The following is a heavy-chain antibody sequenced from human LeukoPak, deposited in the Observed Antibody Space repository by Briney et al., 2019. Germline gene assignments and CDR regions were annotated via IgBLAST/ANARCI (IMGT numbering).Heavy chain of an antibody. Sequence: GGSLRLSCAASGFTFSSYSMNWVRQAPGKGLEWVSLIYSGGSTYYADSVMGRSTISRDKSNNTLYLQMNSLRAEDTAVYYCATGGRSGVAFESGGQGTLVTVSS. CDR3: ATGGRSGVAFES. CDR2: IYSGGST. V-gene: IGHV3-53*01. J-gene: IGHJ4*02. D-gene: IGHD2-15*01. CDR1: GFTFSSYS.